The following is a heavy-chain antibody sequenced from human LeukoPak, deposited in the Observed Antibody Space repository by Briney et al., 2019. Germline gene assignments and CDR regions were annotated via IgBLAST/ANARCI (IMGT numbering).Heavy chain of an antibody. J-gene: IGHJ5*02. CDR3: TTEVGYYYDYNWFDP. CDR2: ISSISSYI. D-gene: IGHD3-22*01. Sequence: GGSLRLSCAASGFTFKTSGMNWVRQAPGKGLEWVSSISSISSYIYYAASVKGRFTISRDNAKNSLYLQMNSLKTEDTAVYYCTTEVGYYYDYNWFDPWGQGTLVTVSS. V-gene: IGHV3-21*03. CDR1: GFTFKTSG.